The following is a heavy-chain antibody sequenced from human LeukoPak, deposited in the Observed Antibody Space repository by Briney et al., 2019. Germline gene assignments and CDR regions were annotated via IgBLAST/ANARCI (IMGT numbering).Heavy chain of an antibody. D-gene: IGHD3-22*01. CDR1: GFTFSIYW. Sequence: GGSLRLSCEASGFTFSIYWMHWVRQAPGKGLEWISRISNDDRNIRYADSVKGRFTISRDTAKNSLYLQMKSLRAEDTAVYYCARDFAAIPSPVSLWYNYDSSGYLDYWGQGTLVTVSS. V-gene: IGHV3-74*01. CDR2: ISNDDRNI. CDR3: ARDFAAIPSPVSLWYNYDSSGYLDY. J-gene: IGHJ4*02.